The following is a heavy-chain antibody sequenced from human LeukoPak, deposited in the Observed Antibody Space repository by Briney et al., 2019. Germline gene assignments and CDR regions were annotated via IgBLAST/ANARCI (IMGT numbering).Heavy chain of an antibody. V-gene: IGHV3-21*01. CDR1: GITFNSYT. Sequence: GGSLRLSCAASGITFNSYTMNWVRQAPGKGLEWVSSISSSSSYIYYAASVKGRFTISRDNAKNSLYLQMNSLRAEDTAVYYCARESYYDIGHDAFDIWGQGTMVTVSS. CDR2: ISSSSSYI. CDR3: ARESYYDIGHDAFDI. J-gene: IGHJ3*02. D-gene: IGHD3-22*01.